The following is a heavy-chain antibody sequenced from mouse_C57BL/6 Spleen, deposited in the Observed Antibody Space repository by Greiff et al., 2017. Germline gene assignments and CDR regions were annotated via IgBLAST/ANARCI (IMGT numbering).Heavy chain of an antibody. CDR3: ERTYDYGSSYVGY. CDR1: GYTFTSYW. V-gene: IGHV1-69*01. D-gene: IGHD1-1*01. J-gene: IGHJ3*01. Sequence: QVQLQQPAAELVIPGASVKLSCKASGYTFTSYWMHWVKQRPGQGLEWIGEIDSSDSYTNYNQKFKGKSTLTVDKSSSTAYMQLSSLTSEDPAVYYCERTYDYGSSYVGYWGRGTLVTVCA. CDR2: IDSSDSYT.